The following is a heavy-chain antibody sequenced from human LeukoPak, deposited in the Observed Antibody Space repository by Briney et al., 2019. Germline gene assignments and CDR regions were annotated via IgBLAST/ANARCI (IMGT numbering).Heavy chain of an antibody. V-gene: IGHV3-74*01. J-gene: IGHJ4*02. CDR1: GLTFSRYW. CDR3: RAVAGPDDF. Sequence: GGSLRLSCAASGLTFSRYWMHWVRQAPGKGLVWVSRINNDGSSTTCADSVKGRFTISRDTAKNTLLLQMNSLRDEDTAVYYCRAVAGPDDFWGQGTLVSVSS. D-gene: IGHD6-19*01. CDR2: INNDGSST.